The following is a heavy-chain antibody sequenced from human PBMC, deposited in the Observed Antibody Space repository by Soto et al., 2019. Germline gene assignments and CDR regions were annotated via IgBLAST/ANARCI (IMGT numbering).Heavy chain of an antibody. CDR2: IDSSTKYT. Sequence: QVQLVESGGGFVRPGGSLRLSCEASGFTFRDYYMTWFRQAPGKGLEWLSYIDSSTKYTNYADSVKGRFTISGDNAKNSLYLQMNSLRADDTAVYYCAREYYYTMDVWGQGTMVTVSS. V-gene: IGHV3-11*05. CDR3: AREYYYTMDV. J-gene: IGHJ6*02. CDR1: GFTFRDYY.